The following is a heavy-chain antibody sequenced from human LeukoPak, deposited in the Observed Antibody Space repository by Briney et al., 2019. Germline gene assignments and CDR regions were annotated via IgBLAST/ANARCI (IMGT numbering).Heavy chain of an antibody. CDR3: ARGHYDFWSGEGDYFDY. Sequence: GASVKVSCKASGYSVTSYAMHWVRQAPGQRLEWMGWINAGNGNTKYSQEFQGRVTIIRDTSASTAYMELSSLRSEDMAVYYCARGHYDFWSGEGDYFDYWGQGTLVTVSS. J-gene: IGHJ4*02. CDR1: GYSVTSYA. D-gene: IGHD3-3*01. V-gene: IGHV1-3*03. CDR2: INAGNGNT.